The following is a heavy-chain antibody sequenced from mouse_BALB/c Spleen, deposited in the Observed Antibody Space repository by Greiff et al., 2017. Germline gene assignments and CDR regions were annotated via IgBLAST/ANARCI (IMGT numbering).Heavy chain of an antibody. CDR3: ASFYYDYDRAFAY. Sequence: VQLQQSGPGLVAPSQSLSITCTVSGFSLTSYGVHWVRQPPGKGLEWLGVIWAGGSTNYNSALMSRLSISKDNSKSQVFLKMNSLQTDDTAMYYCASFYYDYDRAFAYWGQGTLVTVSA. D-gene: IGHD2-4*01. V-gene: IGHV2-9*02. CDR1: GFSLTSYG. CDR2: IWAGGST. J-gene: IGHJ3*01.